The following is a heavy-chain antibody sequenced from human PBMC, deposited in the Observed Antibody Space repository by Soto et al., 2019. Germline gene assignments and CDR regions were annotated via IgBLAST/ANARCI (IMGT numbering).Heavy chain of an antibody. CDR1: GFTFSTYW. CDR3: VRDADAVPFDH. CDR2: IDPDGRNT. J-gene: IGHJ4*02. V-gene: IGHV3-74*01. D-gene: IGHD3-10*02. Sequence: PGGSLRLSCAASGFTFSTYWMHWVRLLPGQGPVWVSRIDPDGRNTVYADSVQGRFTVSRDNVRNTLYLEMNNLRAEDSALYYCVRDADAVPFDHWGQGTLVTVSS.